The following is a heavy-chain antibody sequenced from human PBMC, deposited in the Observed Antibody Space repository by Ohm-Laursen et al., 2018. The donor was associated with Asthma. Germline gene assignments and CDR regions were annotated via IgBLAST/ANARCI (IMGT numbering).Heavy chain of an antibody. Sequence: SVKVSCKASGYTFTGYYMHWVRQAPGQGLEWMGIINPSGGSTSYAQKFQGRVTMTRDTSTSTVYMELSSLRAEDTALYYCAKDSTYDFWSGYYFDYWGQGTLVTVSS. CDR3: AKDSTYDFWSGYYFDY. CDR1: GYTFTGYY. CDR2: INPSGGST. J-gene: IGHJ4*02. V-gene: IGHV1-46*01. D-gene: IGHD3-3*01.